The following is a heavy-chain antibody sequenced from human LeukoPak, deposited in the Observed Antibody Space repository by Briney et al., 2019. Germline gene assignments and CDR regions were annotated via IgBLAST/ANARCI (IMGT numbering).Heavy chain of an antibody. Sequence: GGSLRLSCAASGFTFSSYVMHWVRQAPGKGLEWVSYISSSSSTIYYADSVKGRFTISRDNAKNSLYLQMNSLRAEDTAVYYCARAYSNYDFDYWGQGTLVTVSS. D-gene: IGHD4-11*01. J-gene: IGHJ4*02. CDR1: GFTFSSYV. CDR2: ISSSSSTI. V-gene: IGHV3-48*01. CDR3: ARAYSNYDFDY.